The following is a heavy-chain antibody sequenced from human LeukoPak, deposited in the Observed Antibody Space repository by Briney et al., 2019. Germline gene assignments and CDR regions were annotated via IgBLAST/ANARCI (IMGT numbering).Heavy chain of an antibody. J-gene: IGHJ4*02. Sequence: SVKVSCKASGYTCTSYGISWVRQAPGQGLEWMGGIIPIFGTANYAQKFQGRVTITTDESTSTAYMELSSLRSEDTAVYYCARDMSSGVYWGQGTLVTVSS. CDR1: GYTCTSYG. CDR3: ARDMSSGVY. V-gene: IGHV1-69*05. D-gene: IGHD3-10*01. CDR2: IIPIFGTA.